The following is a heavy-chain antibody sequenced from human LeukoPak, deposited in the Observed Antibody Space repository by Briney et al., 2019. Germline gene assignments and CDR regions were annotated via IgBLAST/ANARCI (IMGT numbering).Heavy chain of an antibody. Sequence: PGGSLRLSCAASGFTFSSYAMSWVRQAPGKGLDWVSAISSGGTTYYADSVKGRFTISRDNSKNTLYLQMNSLGAEDTALYYCAKSDHSSAYFSNSIDYWGQGTLVTVSS. CDR3: AKSDHSSAYFSNSIDY. J-gene: IGHJ4*02. D-gene: IGHD3-22*01. CDR2: ISSGGTT. CDR1: GFTFSSYA. V-gene: IGHV3-23*01.